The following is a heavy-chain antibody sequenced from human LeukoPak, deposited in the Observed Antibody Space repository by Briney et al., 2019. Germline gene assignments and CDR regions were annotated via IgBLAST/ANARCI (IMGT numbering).Heavy chain of an antibody. CDR2: ISGSGGST. CDR1: GITFSSYD. J-gene: IGHJ4*02. Sequence: GGSLRLFCAASGITFSSYDMTWVRQAPGKGLEWVSGISGSGGSTYYADSVKGRFTISRDNSKNTLYLQMNSLRAEDTAIYFCAKRAVVDRYYFDYWGQGTLVTVSS. V-gene: IGHV3-23*01. CDR3: AKRAVVDRYYFDY. D-gene: IGHD3-22*01.